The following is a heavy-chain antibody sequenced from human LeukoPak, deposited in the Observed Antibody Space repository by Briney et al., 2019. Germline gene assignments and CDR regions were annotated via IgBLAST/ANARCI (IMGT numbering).Heavy chain of an antibody. CDR2: IYYSGST. V-gene: IGHV4-31*03. J-gene: IGHJ4*02. D-gene: IGHD4-23*01. Sequence: SETLSLTCTVPGGSISSGGYYWSWIRQHPGKGLEWIGYIYYSGSTYYNPSLKSRVTISVDTSKNQFSLKLSSMTAADTAVYYCARGSVTPAVGDYWGQGTLVTVSS. CDR1: GGSISSGGYY. CDR3: ARGSVTPAVGDY.